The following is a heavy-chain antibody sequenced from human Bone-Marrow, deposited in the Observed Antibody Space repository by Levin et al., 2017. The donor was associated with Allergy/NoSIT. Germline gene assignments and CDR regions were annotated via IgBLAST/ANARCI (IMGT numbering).Heavy chain of an antibody. D-gene: IGHD2-8*01. J-gene: IGHJ4*01. CDR2: LSGLSDST. CDR3: ARGVMDFDL. Sequence: GGSLRLSCAASGFTFSSYAMTWVRQAPGKGLEWVSALSGLSDSTYYADSVTGRFTISRDNSKNTMYLEMNSLRTEDTAVYYCARGVMDFDLWGQGTVVTVSS. CDR1: GFTFSSYA. V-gene: IGHV3-23*01.